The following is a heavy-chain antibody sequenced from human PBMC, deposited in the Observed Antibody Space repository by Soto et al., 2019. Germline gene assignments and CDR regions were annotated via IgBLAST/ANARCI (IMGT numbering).Heavy chain of an antibody. CDR1: GFIFQDYA. J-gene: IGHJ5*02. D-gene: IGHD3-10*01. V-gene: IGHV3-23*01. CDR3: AKGDSSGSFDHSRGSSTPDH. Sequence: EVQLLESGGGFVESGGCLRLSCAATGFIFQDYAMSWVRQAPGKGLEWVSTITSSDDITYSADSVRGLVTISRDNSANILFLLFTDLSVDDTATYYCAKGDSSGSFDHSRGSSTPDHWGLGTLVTVSS. CDR2: ITSSDDIT.